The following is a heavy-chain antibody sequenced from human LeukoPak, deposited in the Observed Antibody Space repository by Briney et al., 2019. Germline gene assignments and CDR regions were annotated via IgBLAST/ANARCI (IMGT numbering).Heavy chain of an antibody. V-gene: IGHV3-48*01. CDR1: GFTFSTYS. CDR3: TRAAVGLYDFDDYYYMDV. D-gene: IGHD3-3*01. CDR2: IDTGASTI. J-gene: IGHJ6*03. Sequence: GGSLRLACAASGFTFSTYSMNWVRQAPGKGLEWVSYIDTGASTIYYADSVKGRFTISKDNAKSSLYLQMNSLRTEDTAVYYCTRAAVGLYDFDDYYYMDVWGKGTTVTVSS.